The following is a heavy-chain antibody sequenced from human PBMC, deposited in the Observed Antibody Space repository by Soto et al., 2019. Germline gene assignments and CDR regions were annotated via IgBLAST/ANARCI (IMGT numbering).Heavy chain of an antibody. D-gene: IGHD3-22*01. Sequence: QVQLQESGPGLVKPSETLSLTCAVSGDSISSYYCMWIRQPPGKGLESIGYLYYGRSANYNPSLKSRVTMSVDTSTHQCSLTLSSMTAADTAVYYCALRSMAVVPEYWGQGTLVTVSS. CDR2: LYYGRSA. J-gene: IGHJ4*02. V-gene: IGHV4-59*01. CDR1: GDSISSYY. CDR3: ALRSMAVVPEY.